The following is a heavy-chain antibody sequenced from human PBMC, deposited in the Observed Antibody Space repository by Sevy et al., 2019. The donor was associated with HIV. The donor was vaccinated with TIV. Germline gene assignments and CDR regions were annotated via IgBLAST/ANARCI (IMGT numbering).Heavy chain of an antibody. CDR3: ASAWGSFIDY. Sequence: GGSLRLSCAGSGFNFNQYGMHWVRQAPGKGLEWVAVIWYDGIKKYYSDSVKGRFSISSDDSKNTLSLQMTGLRPEDTALYYCASAWGSFIDYWGQGTLVTVSS. D-gene: IGHD3-16*01. CDR2: IWYDGIKK. CDR1: GFNFNQYG. V-gene: IGHV3-33*08. J-gene: IGHJ4*02.